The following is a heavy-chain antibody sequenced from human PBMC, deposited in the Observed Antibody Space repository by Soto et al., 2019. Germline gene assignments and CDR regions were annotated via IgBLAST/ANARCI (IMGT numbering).Heavy chain of an antibody. CDR1: GFTFSSYS. CDR3: ARDKWRYCSGGSCYPGWDY. CDR2: ISSSSSTI. J-gene: IGHJ4*02. Sequence: EVQLVESGGGLVQPGGSLRLSCAASGFTFSSYSMNWVRQAPGKGLEWVSYISSSSSTIYYADSVKGRFTISRDNAKNSLYLQMNSLRGEDTAVYYCARDKWRYCSGGSCYPGWDYWGQGTLVTVSS. V-gene: IGHV3-48*01. D-gene: IGHD2-15*01.